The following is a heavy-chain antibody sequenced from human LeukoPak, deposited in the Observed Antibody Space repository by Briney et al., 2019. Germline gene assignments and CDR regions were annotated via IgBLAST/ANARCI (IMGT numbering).Heavy chain of an antibody. J-gene: IGHJ6*03. Sequence: GGSLRLSCAAAGFSFNNYAMHWVRQSPGKGLEWVAVISYDGSNKYYADSVKGRFTISRDNSKNTLYLQMNSLRAEDTAVYYCARPQGLYYYYYMDVWGKGTTVTVSS. V-gene: IGHV3-30*04. CDR3: ARPQGLYYYYYMDV. CDR2: ISYDGSNK. CDR1: GFSFNNYA.